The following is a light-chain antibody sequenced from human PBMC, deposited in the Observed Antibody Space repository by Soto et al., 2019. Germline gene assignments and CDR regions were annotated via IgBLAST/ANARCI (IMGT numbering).Light chain of an antibody. CDR3: QQRSNWPTWT. J-gene: IGKJ1*01. Sequence: EIVLTQSPATLSLSPGEIATHSCRASQSVSSYLAWYQQKPGQAPRLLIYDASNRATGIPARFSGSGSGTDFTLTISSLEPEDFAVYYCQQRSNWPTWTFGQGTKVEIK. CDR2: DAS. CDR1: QSVSSY. V-gene: IGKV3-11*01.